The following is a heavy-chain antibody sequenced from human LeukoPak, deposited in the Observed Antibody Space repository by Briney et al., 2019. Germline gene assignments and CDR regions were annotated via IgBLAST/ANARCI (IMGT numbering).Heavy chain of an antibody. CDR3: AKFTETYYGYFDY. CDR1: GFTFSSYA. V-gene: IGHV3-23*01. Sequence: PGGSLRLPCAASGFTFSSYAMSWVRQAPGKGLEWVSAISGRGGSTYYADSVKGRFTISRDNSKNTLYLQMNSLRAEDTAVYYCAKFTETYYGYFDYWGQGTLVTVSS. D-gene: IGHD3-3*01. CDR2: ISGRGGST. J-gene: IGHJ4*02.